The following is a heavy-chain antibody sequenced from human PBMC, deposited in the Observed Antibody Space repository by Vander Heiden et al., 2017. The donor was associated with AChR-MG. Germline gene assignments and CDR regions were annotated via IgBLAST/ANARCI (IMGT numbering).Heavy chain of an antibody. V-gene: IGHV4-59*01. CDR1: GGSISSYY. CDR2: IYYSGST. CDR3: ARGQTTVVTYPFDY. J-gene: IGHJ4*02. Sequence: QVQLQESGPGLVKPSETLSLTCTVSGGSISSYYWSWIRQPPGKGLEWIGYIYYSGSTNYNPSLKSRVTISVDTSKNQFSLKLSSVTAADTAVHYCARGQTTVVTYPFDYWGQGTLVTVSS. D-gene: IGHD4-17*01.